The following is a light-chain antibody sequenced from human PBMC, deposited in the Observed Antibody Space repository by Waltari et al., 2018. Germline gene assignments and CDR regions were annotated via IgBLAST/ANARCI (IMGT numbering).Light chain of an antibody. CDR1: HSNIGNNS. V-gene: IGLV1-44*01. CDR3: ASWDDTLNGLWV. J-gene: IGLJ3*02. CDR2: TNN. Sequence: SVLTQPPSASGTPGQKVNISCPGRHSNIGNNSVSWYQQVPGTAPKLIIFTNNQRSSGVPSRFSASKSGTSASLAISGLQSEDEADYYCASWDDTLNGLWVFGGGTSLTVL.